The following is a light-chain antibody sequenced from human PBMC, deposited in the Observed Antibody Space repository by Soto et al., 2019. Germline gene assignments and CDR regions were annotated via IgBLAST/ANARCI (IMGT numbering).Light chain of an antibody. CDR2: DNA. CDR1: SSDIGAGHN. J-gene: IGLJ3*02. CDR3: QSYDHSLRGWV. Sequence: QPVLTQPPSMSGAPGQRVTISCAGSSSDIGAGHNVHWYQQFPGAAPKLIIYDNANRPSGVPDRFYGSKSGASASLAITGLQAEDEADYYCQSYDHSLRGWVFGGGTKLTVL. V-gene: IGLV1-40*01.